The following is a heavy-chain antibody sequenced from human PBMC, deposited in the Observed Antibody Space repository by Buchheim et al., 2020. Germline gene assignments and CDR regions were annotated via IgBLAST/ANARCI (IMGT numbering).Heavy chain of an antibody. D-gene: IGHD2-2*01. CDR1: GGTFSSYA. CDR2: IIPIFGTA. V-gene: IGHV1-69*06. J-gene: IGHJ6*03. Sequence: QVQLVQSGAEVKKPGSSVKVSCKASGGTFSSYAISWVRQAPGQGLEWMGGIIPIFGTANYAQKFQGRVTMTRDTSTSTVYMELSSLRSDDTAVYYCARDTSSTNYYYYYYMDVWGKGTT. CDR3: ARDTSSTNYYYYYYMDV.